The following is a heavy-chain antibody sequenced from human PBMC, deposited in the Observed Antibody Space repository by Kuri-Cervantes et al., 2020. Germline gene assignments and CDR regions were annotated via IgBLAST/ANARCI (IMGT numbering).Heavy chain of an antibody. CDR2: IDSDNGKT. D-gene: IGHD1-1*01. CDR1: GYTFTNYA. J-gene: IGHJ4*02. V-gene: IGHV1-3*04. Sequence: ASVKVSCKASGYTFTNYAIHWVRQAPGQRLEWMGWIDSDNGKTKYSQKFQGRVAITRDTSASTAYMELSSLRSDDTAVYYCARDNEAPRVPLDYWGQGTLVTVSS. CDR3: ARDNEAPRVPLDY.